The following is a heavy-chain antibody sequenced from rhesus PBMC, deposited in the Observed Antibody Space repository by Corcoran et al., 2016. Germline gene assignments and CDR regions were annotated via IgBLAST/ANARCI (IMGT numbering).Heavy chain of an antibody. CDR1: GGSISGYSY. CDR3: ARALGDTWGAFDF. J-gene: IGHJ3*01. CDR2: IYGSGSST. D-gene: IGHD5-42*01. Sequence: QVQLQQWGEGLVKPSETLSLTCAVYGGSISGYSYWSWIRHPPGKGLEWIGYIYGSGSSTNYNPSLKSRVTLSVDTSKNQFSLKLSSVTAADTAVYYCARALGDTWGAFDFWGQGLRVTVSS. V-gene: IGHV4-73*01.